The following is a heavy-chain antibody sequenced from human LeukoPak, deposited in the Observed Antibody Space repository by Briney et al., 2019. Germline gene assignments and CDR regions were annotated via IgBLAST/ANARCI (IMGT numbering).Heavy chain of an antibody. CDR3: AREEGAAAWMVYGY. D-gene: IGHD6-13*01. J-gene: IGHJ4*02. Sequence: GGSLRLSCAVSGFTVTSHYMSWVRQAPGKGLEWVSFIYTGGSTVYADSVKGRCSISRDKSKNTLYLQMNSLRAEDTAVYYCAREEGAAAWMVYGYWGQGTLVTVSS. CDR2: IYTGGST. V-gene: IGHV3-53*01. CDR1: GFTVTSHY.